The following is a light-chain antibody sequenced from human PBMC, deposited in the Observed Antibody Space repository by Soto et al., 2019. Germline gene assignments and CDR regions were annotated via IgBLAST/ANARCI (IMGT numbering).Light chain of an antibody. CDR1: SSDVGGYNY. Sequence: QSALAQPRSVSGSPGQSVTISCTGTSSDVGGYNYVSWYQQHPGKAPKLIIYDVSKRPSGVPDRFSGSKSGNTASLTISGPQAEDEADYYCCSYAGSYTYVFGTGTKVTVL. CDR3: CSYAGSYTYV. V-gene: IGLV2-11*01. CDR2: DVS. J-gene: IGLJ1*01.